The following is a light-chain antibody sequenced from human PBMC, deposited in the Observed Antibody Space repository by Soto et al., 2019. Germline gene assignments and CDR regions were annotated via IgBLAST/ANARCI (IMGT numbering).Light chain of an antibody. CDR1: QSISSW. J-gene: IGKJ5*01. CDR2: KAS. CDR3: QQYNSYSIT. V-gene: IGKV1-5*03. Sequence: DIQMTQSPSTLSASEGDRVTIICRASQSISSWLAWYQQKPGQAPKLLIYKASSLESGVPSRFSGSGSGTEFTLTISSLQPDDFATYYCQQYNSYSITFGQGTRLEIK.